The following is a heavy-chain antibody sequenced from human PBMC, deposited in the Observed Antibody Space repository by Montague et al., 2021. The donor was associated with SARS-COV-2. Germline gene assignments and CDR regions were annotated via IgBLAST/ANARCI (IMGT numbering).Heavy chain of an antibody. CDR1: GGSISSSSYY. D-gene: IGHD6-13*01. V-gene: IGHV4-39*07. Sequence: SETLSLTCTVSGGSISSSSYYWGWIRQPPGKGLERIGSIYYSGSTYYNPSLKSRVTISADTSKNQFSLKLSSVTAADTAVYYCARLGRQQLVRLSGMDVWGQGTTVTVSS. CDR3: ARLGRQQLVRLSGMDV. CDR2: IYYSGST. J-gene: IGHJ6*02.